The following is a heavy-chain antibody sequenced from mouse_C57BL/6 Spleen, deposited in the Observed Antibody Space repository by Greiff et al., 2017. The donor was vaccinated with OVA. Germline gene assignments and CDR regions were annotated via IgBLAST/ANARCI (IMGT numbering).Heavy chain of an antibody. CDR1: GFSLTSYA. CDR2: IWTGGGT. CDR3: ARNRDYGRYYYAMDY. D-gene: IGHD1-1*02. J-gene: IGHJ4*01. V-gene: IGHV2-9-1*01. Sequence: VMLVESGPGLVAPSQSLSITCTVSGFSLTSYAISWVRQPPGKGLEWLGVIWTGGGTNYNSALKTRLSISKDNSKSQVFLKMNSLQTDDTARYYCARNRDYGRYYYAMDYWGQGTSVTVSS.